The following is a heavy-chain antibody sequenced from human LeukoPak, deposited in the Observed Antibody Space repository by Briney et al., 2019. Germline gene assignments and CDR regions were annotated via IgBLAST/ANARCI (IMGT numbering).Heavy chain of an antibody. CDR2: IYTTGST. CDR3: ARWREWLDYGSGSYSSIFDY. D-gene: IGHD3-10*01. CDR1: GVSISSGNYY. J-gene: IGHJ4*02. Sequence: ASETLSLTCTVSGVSISSGNYYWSWIRQPAGKGLEWIGRIYTTGSTNYNPSLKSRVTISIDMSKNQFSLKLSSVTAADTAIYYCARWREWLDYGSGSYSSIFDYWGQGTLVTVSS. V-gene: IGHV4-61*02.